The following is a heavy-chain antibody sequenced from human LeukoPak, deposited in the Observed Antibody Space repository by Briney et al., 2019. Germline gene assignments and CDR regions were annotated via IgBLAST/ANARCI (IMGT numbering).Heavy chain of an antibody. CDR1: GYTFTSYD. CDR2: MNPNSGNT. V-gene: IGHV1-8*03. J-gene: IGHJ4*02. Sequence: ASVKVSCKASGYTFTSYDINWVRQATGQGLEWMGWMNPNSGNTGYAQKFQGRVTITRNSSVSTAYMDLSSLSSEDTAVYYCARGHYGSGSYYTFDYWGQGPLVTVSS. D-gene: IGHD3-10*01. CDR3: ARGHYGSGSYYTFDY.